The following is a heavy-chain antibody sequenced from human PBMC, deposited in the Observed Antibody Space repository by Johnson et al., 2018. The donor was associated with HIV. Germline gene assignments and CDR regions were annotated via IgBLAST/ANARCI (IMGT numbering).Heavy chain of an antibody. CDR1: GFTFSSYA. D-gene: IGHD6-19*01. CDR3: TRGWRAVAGPDAFDI. Sequence: VQLVESGGGLVQPGGSLRLSCAASGFTFSSYAMNWVRQAPGKGLEWVANIKQDGSEKHYLDSVKGRFTISRDNAKKSLYLQMDSLRVEDTAMYYCTRGWRAVAGPDAFDIWGQGTMVTVSS. V-gene: IGHV3-7*04. CDR2: IKQDGSEK. J-gene: IGHJ3*02.